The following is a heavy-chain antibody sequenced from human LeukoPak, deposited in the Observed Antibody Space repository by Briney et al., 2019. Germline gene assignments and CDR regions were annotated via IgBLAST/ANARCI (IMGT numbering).Heavy chain of an antibody. D-gene: IGHD2-21*02. Sequence: SETLSLTCTVSGGSFSSENYFWSWIRQHPVKGLEWIGYISYSGSTYYNPSLKSRVTISVDTSKNQFSLKLSSVTAADTAVYYCASGGVTAVPYYYYGMDVWGQGTTVTVSS. CDR3: ASGGVTAVPYYYYGMDV. CDR2: ISYSGST. J-gene: IGHJ6*02. V-gene: IGHV4-31*03. CDR1: GGSFSSENYF.